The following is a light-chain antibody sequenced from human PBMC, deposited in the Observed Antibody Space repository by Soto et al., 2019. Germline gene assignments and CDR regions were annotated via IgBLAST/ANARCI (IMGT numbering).Light chain of an antibody. CDR1: HVSSSN. CDR3: QQYGSSPRWT. V-gene: IGKV3-20*01. J-gene: IGKJ1*01. Sequence: ETVLSQSPGTLSLSPGERATLSCRASHVSSSNVAWYQQKPGQAPRLLIYSVSTRATGIPARFSGSGSGTDFTLTISRLEPEDFAVYYCQQYGSSPRWTFGQGTKVDLK. CDR2: SVS.